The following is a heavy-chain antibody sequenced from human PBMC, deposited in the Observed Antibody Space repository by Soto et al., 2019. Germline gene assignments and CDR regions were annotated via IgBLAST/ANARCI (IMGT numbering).Heavy chain of an antibody. Sequence: ASVKVSCKASGYTFTSYYMHWVRQAPGQGLEWMGIINPNGGSTSYAQKFQGRVTMTRDTSTSTLYMELNSLRSEDTAVSYCARGGVSRPRPFDYWGQGTQVPVSS. CDR1: GYTFTSYY. J-gene: IGHJ4*02. V-gene: IGHV1-46*01. CDR3: ARGGVSRPRPFDY. D-gene: IGHD6-6*01. CDR2: INPNGGST.